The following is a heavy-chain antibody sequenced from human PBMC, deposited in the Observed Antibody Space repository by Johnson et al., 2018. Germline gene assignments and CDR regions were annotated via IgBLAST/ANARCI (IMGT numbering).Heavy chain of an antibody. CDR1: GFTFSSYG. CDR3: AKEDGGSYYRYFQH. Sequence: VQLLETGGGVVQPGRSLRLSCAASGFTFSSYGMHWVRQAPGKGLEWVAVISYDGSNNYYADSVKGRFTISRDNPKNTLYRQMNSLRAEDTAVYYCAKEDGGSYYRYFQHWGQVTLVTVSS. V-gene: IGHV3-30*18. J-gene: IGHJ1*01. CDR2: ISYDGSNN. D-gene: IGHD1-26*01.